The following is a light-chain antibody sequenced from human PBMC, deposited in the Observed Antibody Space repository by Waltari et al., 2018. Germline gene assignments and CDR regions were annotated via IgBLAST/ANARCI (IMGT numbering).Light chain of an antibody. J-gene: IGKJ4*01. V-gene: IGKV3-20*01. Sequence: EIVLTQSPGTLSLAPGESTTLSSRASQTISGSWLTSYQQKPGKAPTLVIYGASIRYTAIPDRFSGSGSGTDFTLTISSLEHEEFAVYYCQQYDGSSVTFGGGTKVEIK. CDR2: GAS. CDR3: QQYDGSSVT. CDR1: QTISGSW.